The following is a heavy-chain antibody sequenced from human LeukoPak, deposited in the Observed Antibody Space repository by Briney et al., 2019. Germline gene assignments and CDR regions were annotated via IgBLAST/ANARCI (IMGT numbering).Heavy chain of an antibody. V-gene: IGHV3-21*04. CDR1: GFTFSSYN. D-gene: IGHD6-13*01. CDR3: AKDQISGTRGWFES. J-gene: IGHJ5*01. Sequence: GGSLRLSCVVSGFTFSSYNMHWVRQAPGKGLEWVSSIGSSSDYIHYADSLKGRFTISRDIAKNSLYLQMNSLRAEDTAVYYCAKDQISGTRGWFESWGQGTLVTVSS. CDR2: IGSSSDYI.